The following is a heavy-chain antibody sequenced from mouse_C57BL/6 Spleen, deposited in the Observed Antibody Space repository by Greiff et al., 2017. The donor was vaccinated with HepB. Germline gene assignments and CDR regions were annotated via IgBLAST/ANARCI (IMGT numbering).Heavy chain of an antibody. CDR1: GFTFTAYY. D-gene: IGHD1-1*01. J-gene: IGHJ1*03. CDR2: IRNKANGYTT. CDR3: ARGCGYGSSYDCYVDV. V-gene: IGHV7-3*01. Sequence: EVQLVESGGGLVQPGGSLSLSCAASGFTFTAYYMSWVRQPPGKALEWLGFIRNKANGYTTEYSASVKGRFTISSDNSQSILYLQMNALRAVDSATYYCARGCGYGSSYDCYVDVWGTGATVTVSS.